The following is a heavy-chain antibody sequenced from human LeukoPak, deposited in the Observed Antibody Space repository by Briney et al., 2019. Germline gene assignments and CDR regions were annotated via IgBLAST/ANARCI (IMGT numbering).Heavy chain of an antibody. CDR1: GFTFSSYS. CDR2: ISSSSSTI. CDR3: ARERAFDY. J-gene: IGHJ4*02. Sequence: LSGGSLRLSCAASGFTFSSYSMNWVRQAPGKGLEWVSYISSSSSTIYYADSAKGRFTISRDNAKNSLYLQMNSLRAEDTAVYYCARERAFDYWGQGTLVTVSS. V-gene: IGHV3-48*01.